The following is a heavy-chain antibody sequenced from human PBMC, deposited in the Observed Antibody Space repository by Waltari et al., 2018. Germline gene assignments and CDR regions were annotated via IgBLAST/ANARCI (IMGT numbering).Heavy chain of an antibody. CDR2: ISSSGSTI. D-gene: IGHD2-2*01. J-gene: IGHJ6*02. CDR1: GFTFSSYE. CDR3: ASDIGSTSGMDV. Sequence: EVQLVESGGGLVQPGGSLSLSCAASGFTFSSYEMNWVRQAPGKGLEWVSYISSSGSTIYYADSVKGRFTISRDNAKNSLYLQMNSLRAEDTAVYYCASDIGSTSGMDVWGQGTTVTVSS. V-gene: IGHV3-48*03.